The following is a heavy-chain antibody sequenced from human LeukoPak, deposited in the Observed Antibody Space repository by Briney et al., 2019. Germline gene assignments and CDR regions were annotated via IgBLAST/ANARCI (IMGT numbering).Heavy chain of an antibody. V-gene: IGHV1-69*05. D-gene: IGHD3-10*01. J-gene: IGHJ6*03. CDR1: GGTFSSYA. CDR2: IIPIFGTA. Sequence: ASVKVSCKASGGTFSSYAIRWVRQAPGQGLEWMGGIIPIFGTANYAQKFQGRVTITTDESTSTAYMELSSLRSEDTAVYYCASPSGGAYYYYYMDVWGKGTTVTVSS. CDR3: ASPSGGAYYYYYMDV.